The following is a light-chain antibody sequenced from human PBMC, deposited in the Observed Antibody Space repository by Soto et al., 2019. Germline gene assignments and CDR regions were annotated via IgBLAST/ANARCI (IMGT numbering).Light chain of an antibody. CDR1: QTVNSDY. J-gene: IGKJ1*01. Sequence: EIVLTQSPGPLSSSPGETATISCRASQTVNSDYLAWYQQRPGQAPRLLIFATSKRATDIPDRFSGSGSGTDFTLAITRLEPEDFAVYYCHQFGYSPRTFGQGTKVE. CDR2: ATS. CDR3: HQFGYSPRT. V-gene: IGKV3-20*01.